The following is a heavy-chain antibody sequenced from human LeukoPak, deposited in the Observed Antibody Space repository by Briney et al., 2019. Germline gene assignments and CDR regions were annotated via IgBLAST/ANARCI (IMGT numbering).Heavy chain of an antibody. CDR1: GYSFTTYW. V-gene: IGHV5-51*01. CDR2: IDPSDSET. J-gene: IGHJ4*02. CDR3: ARQSAMGRSGDY. Sequence: GESLKISCKASGYSFTTYWIGWVRQMPGKGLEWMGIIDPSDSETRYTPSFEGQVTISADKSLTTAYLQWNSLKASDTALYYCARQSAMGRSGDYWGQGTLVTVSS. D-gene: IGHD7-27*01.